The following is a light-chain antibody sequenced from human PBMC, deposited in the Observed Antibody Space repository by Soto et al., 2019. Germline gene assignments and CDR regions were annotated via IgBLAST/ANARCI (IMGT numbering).Light chain of an antibody. CDR3: QQYYSNPPSFT. Sequence: AIRMTQSPSSFSASTGDRVTITCRASQDISNSLAWYQQKPGKAPNLLIYSASTLQSGVPSRFSGSGSGTDFTLTISGLQSEDFATYYCQQYYSNPPSFTFGPGTKVEI. J-gene: IGKJ3*01. V-gene: IGKV1-8*01. CDR2: SAS. CDR1: QDISNS.